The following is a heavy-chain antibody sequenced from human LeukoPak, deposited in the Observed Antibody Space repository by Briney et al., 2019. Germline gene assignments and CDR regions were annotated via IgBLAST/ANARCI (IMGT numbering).Heavy chain of an antibody. CDR2: IIPIFGTA. V-gene: IGHV1-69*06. CDR1: GGSFNSYA. CDR3: ARSQPLAYFDL. Sequence: SVKVSCKASGGSFNSYAISWVRQAPGQGLEWMGGIIPIFGTANYAQKFQGRVTITADKSTNPAYMELSSLRSEDTAVYYCARSQPLAYFDLWGRGTLVTVSS. J-gene: IGHJ2*01.